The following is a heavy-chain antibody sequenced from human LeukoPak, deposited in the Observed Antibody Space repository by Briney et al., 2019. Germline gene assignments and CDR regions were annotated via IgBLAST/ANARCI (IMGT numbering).Heavy chain of an antibody. CDR3: AKDLLQYCSGGSCDDY. CDR2: ISGSGGST. D-gene: IGHD2-15*01. Sequence: GGSLRLSCAASGFTFSSYAMSWVRQAPGKGLEWVSAISGSGGSTYYADSVKGRFTISRDNSKNTLYLQMYSLRAEDTAVYYCAKDLLQYCSGGSCDDYWGQGTLVTVSS. J-gene: IGHJ4*02. CDR1: GFTFSSYA. V-gene: IGHV3-23*01.